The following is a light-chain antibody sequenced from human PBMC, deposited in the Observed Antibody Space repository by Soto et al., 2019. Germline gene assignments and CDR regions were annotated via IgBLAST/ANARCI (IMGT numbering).Light chain of an antibody. CDR2: DSS. V-gene: IGKV1-5*01. J-gene: IGKJ4*01. Sequence: QMNQSPSTLSAYIGDRVTITCRASESISRWLAWYQQKPGKAPDLLIYDSSNLETGVPSRFSGNESGTDFVFTISSLHPEDIGTYYCHQYDVPLFTVGGGTNV. CDR1: ESISRW. CDR3: HQYDVPLFT.